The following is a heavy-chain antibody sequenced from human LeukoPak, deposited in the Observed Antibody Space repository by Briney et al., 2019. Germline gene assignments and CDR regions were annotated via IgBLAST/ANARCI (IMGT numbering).Heavy chain of an antibody. Sequence: KPSETLSLTCAVYGGSFSGYYWSWIRQPPGKGLEWIGEINHSGSTNYNPSLKSRVTISVDTSKNQFSLKLSSVTAADTAVYYCARGGFYYDFWSGYYTSHAWFDPWGQGTLVTVSS. CDR2: INHSGST. CDR1: GGSFSGYY. D-gene: IGHD3-3*01. V-gene: IGHV4-34*01. CDR3: ARGGFYYDFWSGYYTSHAWFDP. J-gene: IGHJ5*02.